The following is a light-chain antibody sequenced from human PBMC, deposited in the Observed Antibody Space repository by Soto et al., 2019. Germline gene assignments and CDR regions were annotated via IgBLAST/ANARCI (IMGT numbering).Light chain of an antibody. V-gene: IGKV1-39*01. CDR1: HSISSY. CDR3: QQSYSTLSIT. J-gene: IGKJ5*01. CDR2: AAS. Sequence: DIQMTQSPSSLSASVGYRVTITCLPSHSISSYLNWYQQKPGKAPRLLIYAASSLQSGVPSRFSGSGSGTDFTLTISSLQPEDFATYYCQQSYSTLSITLGQGTRLEIK.